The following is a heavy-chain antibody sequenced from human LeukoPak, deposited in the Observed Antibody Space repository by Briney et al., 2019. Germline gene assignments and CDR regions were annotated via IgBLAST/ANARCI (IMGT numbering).Heavy chain of an antibody. D-gene: IGHD1-26*01. CDR2: INSDGSVT. Sequence: GGSLRLSCAASGFTFTNYWMHWVRQAPGEGLVWVSRINSDGSVTRYADSVKGRFSISRDNAKNTVFLQMNSLRTEDTAVYYCARDRGALDYWGQGTLVTVSS. J-gene: IGHJ4*02. CDR1: GFTFTNYW. V-gene: IGHV3-74*01. CDR3: ARDRGALDY.